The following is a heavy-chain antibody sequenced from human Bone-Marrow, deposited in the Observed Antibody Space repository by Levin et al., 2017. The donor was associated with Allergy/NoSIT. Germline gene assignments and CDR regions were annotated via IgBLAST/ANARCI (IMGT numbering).Heavy chain of an antibody. J-gene: IGHJ6*03. CDR2: IYYSGST. D-gene: IGHD3-10*01. V-gene: IGHV4-39*01. Sequence: PSETLSLTCTVSGGSISSSSYYWGWIRQPPGKGLEWIGSIYYSGSTYYNPSLKSRVTISVDTSKNQFSLKLSSVTAADTAVYYCAAVLWFGAVYYYYYMDGWGKGTTVTVSS. CDR3: AAVLWFGAVYYYYYMDG. CDR1: GGSISSSSYY.